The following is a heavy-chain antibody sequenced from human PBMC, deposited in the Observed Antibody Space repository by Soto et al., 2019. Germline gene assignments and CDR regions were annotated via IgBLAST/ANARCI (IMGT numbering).Heavy chain of an antibody. J-gene: IGHJ5*02. D-gene: IGHD5-18*01. CDR2: IYYNGNT. Sequence: SETLSLTCTVSGGSISSYYWSWIRQPPGKGLEWIGYIYYNGNTNYAQKLQGRVTMTTDTSTSTAYMELRSLRSDDTAVYYCARAWGYSYGFDPWGQGTLVTVSS. CDR3: ARAWGYSYGFDP. V-gene: IGHV4-59*01. CDR1: GGSISSYY.